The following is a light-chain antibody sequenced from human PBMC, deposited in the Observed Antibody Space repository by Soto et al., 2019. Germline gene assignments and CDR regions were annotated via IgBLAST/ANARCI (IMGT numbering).Light chain of an antibody. CDR1: QSVSSSY. J-gene: IGKJ2*01. V-gene: IGKV3-20*01. CDR3: QQYGSSLYT. Sequence: EIVLTQSPGTLSLSRGERATLSCRASQSVSSSYLAWYQQKPGQAPRLLIYGASSRATGIPDRFSGSGSGTDFTLTISRLEPEDFAVYYCQQYGSSLYTFGQGTKLEIK. CDR2: GAS.